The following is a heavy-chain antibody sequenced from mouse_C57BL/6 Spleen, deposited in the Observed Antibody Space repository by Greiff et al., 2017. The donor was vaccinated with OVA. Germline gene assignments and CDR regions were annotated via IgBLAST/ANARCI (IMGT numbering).Heavy chain of an antibody. J-gene: IGHJ2*01. CDR2: ISYDGSN. CDR3: ARQLEDFDY. Sequence: EVQLQESGPGLVKPSQSLSLTCSVTGYSITSGYYWNWIRQFPGNKLEWMGYISYDGSNNYNPSLKNRISITRDTSKNQFFLKLNSVTTEDTATYYCARQLEDFDYWGQGTTLTVSS. V-gene: IGHV3-6*01. CDR1: GYSITSGYY. D-gene: IGHD3-1*01.